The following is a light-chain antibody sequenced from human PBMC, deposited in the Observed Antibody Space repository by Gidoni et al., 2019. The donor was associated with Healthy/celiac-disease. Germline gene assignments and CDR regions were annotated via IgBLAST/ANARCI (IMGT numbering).Light chain of an antibody. J-gene: IGKJ1*01. CDR2: DAS. CDR3: QQYNSYSPST. V-gene: IGKV1-5*01. CDR1: QSISSW. Sequence: DIQMTQSPSTLSASVGDRVTITCRASQSISSWLAWYQQKPGKAPKLLIYDASSLESGVPSRFSGSGSGTEFTLTISSLQPDDFATYYCQQYNSYSPSTFXQXTKVEIK.